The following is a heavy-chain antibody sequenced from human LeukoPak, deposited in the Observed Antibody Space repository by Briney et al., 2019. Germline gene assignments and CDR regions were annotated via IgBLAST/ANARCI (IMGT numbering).Heavy chain of an antibody. CDR1: GGSFSGYY. D-gene: IGHD6-19*01. CDR3: ARGWVAVTGGVDY. Sequence: SETLSLTCAVYGGSFSGYYWSWIRRPPGKGLEWIGGINHSGSTNYNPSLKSRVTISVDTSKNQFSLKLSSVTAADTAVYYCARGWVAVTGGVDYWGQGTLVTVSS. V-gene: IGHV4-34*01. CDR2: INHSGST. J-gene: IGHJ4*02.